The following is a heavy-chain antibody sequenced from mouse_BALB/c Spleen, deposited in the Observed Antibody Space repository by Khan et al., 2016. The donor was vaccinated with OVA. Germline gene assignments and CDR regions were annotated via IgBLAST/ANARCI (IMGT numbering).Heavy chain of an antibody. CDR2: INPSTGYT. Sequence: QIQLVQSGAELAKPGASVKMSCKASGYTFINYWILWVKQRPGQGLEWIGYINPSTGYTDCNQNFNDKATLTSDTSSCTAYMHVCCLTSEASAVYYCPRRGLRCDSYYCGQGTPLAVSS. CDR3: PRRGLRCDSYY. V-gene: IGHV1-7*01. D-gene: IGHD1-1*01. CDR1: GYTFINYW. J-gene: IGHJ2*01.